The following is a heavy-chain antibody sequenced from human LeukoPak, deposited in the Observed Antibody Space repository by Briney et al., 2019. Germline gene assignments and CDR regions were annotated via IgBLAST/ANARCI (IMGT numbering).Heavy chain of an antibody. CDR1: GGTFSSYA. V-gene: IGHV1-69*04. D-gene: IGHD3-16*01. CDR3: ARMGLMRGGSNWFDP. J-gene: IGHJ5*02. CDR2: IIPTLGIA. Sequence: ASVKVSCKASGGTFSSYAISGVRQAPGQGLEWMGRIIPTLGIANYAQKFQGRVTITADKSTSTAYMELRSLRSEDTAVYYCARMGLMRGGSNWFDPWGQGTLVTVSS.